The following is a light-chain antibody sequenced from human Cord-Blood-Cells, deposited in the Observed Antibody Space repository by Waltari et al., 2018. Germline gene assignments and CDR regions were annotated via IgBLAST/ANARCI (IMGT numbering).Light chain of an antibody. V-gene: IGKV2-28*01. CDR1: QSLLHSNGYNY. Sequence: IVTTQSTLSLPVTPGDPASISFRSRQSLLHSNGYNYLDWYLQKPGQSPQLLIYLGSNRASGVPDRFSGSGSGTDFTLKISRVEAEDVGVYYCMQALQTPYSFGQGTKLEIK. J-gene: IGKJ2*03. CDR3: MQALQTPYS. CDR2: LGS.